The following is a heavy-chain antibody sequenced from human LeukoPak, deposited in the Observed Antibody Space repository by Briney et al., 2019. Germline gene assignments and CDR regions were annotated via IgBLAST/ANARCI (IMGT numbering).Heavy chain of an antibody. CDR2: INHSGST. J-gene: IGHJ4*02. CDR3: ARADSSSWYPFDY. V-gene: IGHV4-34*01. CDR1: GGSFSGYY. D-gene: IGHD6-13*01. Sequence: SETLSLTCAVYGGSFSGYYWSWIRQPPGKGLEWIGEINHSGSTNYNPSLKSRVTISVDTSKNQFSLKLSSVTAADTAVYYCARADSSSWYPFDYWGQGTLVTVSS.